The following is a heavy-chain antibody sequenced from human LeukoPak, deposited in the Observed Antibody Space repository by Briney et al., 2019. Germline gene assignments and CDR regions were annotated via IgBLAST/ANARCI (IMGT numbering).Heavy chain of an antibody. Sequence: GASVKVSCKASGYTFTSYGISWVRQAPGQGLEWMGRIIPIFGTANYAQKFQGRVTITTDESTSTAYMELSSLRSEDTAVYYCARGRLVGATEWGQGTLVTVSS. D-gene: IGHD1-26*01. CDR1: GYTFTSYG. J-gene: IGHJ4*02. CDR2: IIPIFGTA. V-gene: IGHV1-69*05. CDR3: ARGRLVGATE.